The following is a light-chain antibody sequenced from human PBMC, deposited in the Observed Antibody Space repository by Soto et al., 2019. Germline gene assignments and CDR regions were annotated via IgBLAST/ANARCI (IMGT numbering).Light chain of an antibody. Sequence: EIVLTQSPGTLSLSPGERATLSCRASQSVSSSYLARYQQKPGQAPRLLIYGASTRATDIPDRFSGSGSGTDFTLTISRLEPEDFAVYYCQQYGSSPLYTLGQGTKLEI. CDR1: QSVSSSY. CDR2: GAS. J-gene: IGKJ2*01. CDR3: QQYGSSPLYT. V-gene: IGKV3-20*01.